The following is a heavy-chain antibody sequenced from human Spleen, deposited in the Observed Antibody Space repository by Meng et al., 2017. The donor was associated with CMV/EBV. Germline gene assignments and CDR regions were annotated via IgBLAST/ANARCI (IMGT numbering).Heavy chain of an antibody. D-gene: IGHD3-16*01. CDR1: GFTFNAYI. CDR3: ANHLYYDSSSSEVPTD. CDR2: ISSDISKT. Sequence: GESLKISCAASGFTFNAYIVHWVRQAPDKGLEWVATISSDISKTYYTDSVKGRFTISRDYSRSTLYLQMNSLRLEDTAVYYCANHLYYDSSSSEVPTDWGQGTLVTVSS. V-gene: IGHV3-30-3*01. J-gene: IGHJ4*02.